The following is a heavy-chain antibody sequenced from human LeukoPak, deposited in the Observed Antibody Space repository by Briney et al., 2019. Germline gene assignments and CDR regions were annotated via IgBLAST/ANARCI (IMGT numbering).Heavy chain of an antibody. J-gene: IGHJ3*01. D-gene: IGHD3-10*01. Sequence: PSETLSLTCAVYGGSFSGYYWSWIRQPPGKGLEWIGEINHSGSTNYNPSLKSRVTMSVDTSKNQFSLKLSSVTAADTAVYYCARYGSGTYALDVWGQGTMVTVSS. CDR3: ARYGSGTYALDV. CDR2: INHSGST. V-gene: IGHV4-34*10. CDR1: GGSFSGYY.